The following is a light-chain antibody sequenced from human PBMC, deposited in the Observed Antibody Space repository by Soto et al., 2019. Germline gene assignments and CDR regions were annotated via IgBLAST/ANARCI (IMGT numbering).Light chain of an antibody. CDR2: DAS. Sequence: IPMTPSPSTLSASVGDRVTITCRASQSISSWLAWYQQKPGKAPKLLIYDASSLESGVPSRFSGSGSGTEFTLTISSLQPDDFATYYCQQYNSYSPWTFGQGTKVDIK. J-gene: IGKJ1*01. V-gene: IGKV1-5*01. CDR1: QSISSW. CDR3: QQYNSYSPWT.